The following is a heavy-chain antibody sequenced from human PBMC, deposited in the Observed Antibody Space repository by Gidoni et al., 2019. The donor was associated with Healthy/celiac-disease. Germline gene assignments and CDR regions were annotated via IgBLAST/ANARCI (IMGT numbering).Heavy chain of an antibody. J-gene: IGHJ6*02. D-gene: IGHD3-22*01. CDR1: GFTFSSYG. V-gene: IGHV3-30*18. CDR2: KSYDGSNK. CDR3: AKTEEYYDSSEDYYYYYGMDV. Sequence: QVQLVESGGGVVQPGRSLRLSCAASGFTFSSYGLHWVRQAPGKGLEWVAVKSYDGSNKYYADSVKGRFTISRDNSKNTLYLQMNSLRAEDTAVYYCAKTEEYYDSSEDYYYYYGMDVWGQGTTVTVSS.